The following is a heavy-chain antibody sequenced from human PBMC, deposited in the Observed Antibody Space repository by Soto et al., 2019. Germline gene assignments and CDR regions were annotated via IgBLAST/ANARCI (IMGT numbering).Heavy chain of an antibody. CDR2: IYYSGST. V-gene: IGHV4-31*03. CDR3: ARERNYESSGYSYYNGMDV. CDR1: GGSISSGGYY. Sequence: QVQLQESGPGLVKPSQTLSLTCTVSGGSISSGGYYWSWIRQHPGKGLEWIGYIYYSGSTYYNPSLKSRVTISVDTSKNQFSLKLSSVTAADTAVYYCARERNYESSGYSYYNGMDVWGQGTTVTVSS. J-gene: IGHJ6*02. D-gene: IGHD3-22*01.